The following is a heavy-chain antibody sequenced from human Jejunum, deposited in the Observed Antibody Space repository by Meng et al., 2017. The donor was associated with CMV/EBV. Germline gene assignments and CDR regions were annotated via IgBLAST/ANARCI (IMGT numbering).Heavy chain of an antibody. D-gene: IGHD4-17*01. J-gene: IGHJ6*02. V-gene: IGHV1-18*01. CDR2: VSAYNGDT. CDR1: YTFSTEA. CDR3: ARIPVTSGSSYGLDV. Sequence: YTFSTEAIAWVRQAPGRGLEWMGWVSAYNGDTNYAHQLHGRVSMTTDTSTTTAYMELRGLRSDDTGVYYCARIPVTSGSSYGLDVWGQGTTVTVSS.